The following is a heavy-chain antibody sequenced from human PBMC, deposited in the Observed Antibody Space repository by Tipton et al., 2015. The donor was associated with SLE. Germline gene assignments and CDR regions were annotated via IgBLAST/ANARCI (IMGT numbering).Heavy chain of an antibody. CDR3: ARMAPYDYIWGAGYGMDV. D-gene: IGHD3-16*01. J-gene: IGHJ6*02. CDR1: GFTFSAYG. CDR2: ISYDGSNK. Sequence: SLRLSCATSGFTFSAYGLHWVRQAPGKGLEWVAVISYDGSNKYYADSVKGRFTISRDNSKNTLYLQMNSLRAEDTAVYYCARMAPYDYIWGAGYGMDVWGQGTTVTVSS. V-gene: IGHV3-30*19.